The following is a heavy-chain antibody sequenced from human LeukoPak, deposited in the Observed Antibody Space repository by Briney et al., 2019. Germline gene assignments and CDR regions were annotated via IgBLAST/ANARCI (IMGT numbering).Heavy chain of an antibody. CDR1: GFTFSGFA. J-gene: IGHJ6*01. CDR3: AKMEGHPIPKYHMDV. CDR2: TSGSGDNT. D-gene: IGHD2-2*01. Sequence: GRSLTLSCPPFGFTFSGFAMSWVRRTPGKGLEWDSGTSGSGDNTLYAASVKGRFTISRDNSKNTLYLEMNSLRAEDTAIYHCAKMEGHPIPKYHMDVWGQGTTVTVSS. V-gene: IGHV3-23*01.